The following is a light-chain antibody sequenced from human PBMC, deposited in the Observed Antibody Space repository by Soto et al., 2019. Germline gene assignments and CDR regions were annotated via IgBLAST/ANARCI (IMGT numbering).Light chain of an antibody. V-gene: IGKV3-20*01. CDR1: QSVSSN. CDR2: GAS. Sequence: TQSPSTLSASLVDRVTMTCLASQSVSSNLAWYQQKPGQAPRLLIYGASSRATGIPDRFSGSGSGTDFTLTISRLEPEDFAVYYCQQYGSSPLWTFGQGTKVDIK. J-gene: IGKJ1*01. CDR3: QQYGSSPLWT.